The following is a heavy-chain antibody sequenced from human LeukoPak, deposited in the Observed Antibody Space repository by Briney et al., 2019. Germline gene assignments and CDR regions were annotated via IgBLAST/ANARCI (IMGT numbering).Heavy chain of an antibody. CDR2: IYHSGST. CDR1: GGSISSSNW. J-gene: IGHJ4*02. Sequence: SETLSLTCAVSGGSISSSNWWSWVRQPPGKGLEWIGEIYHSGSTNYNPSLKSRVTISVDRSKNQFSLKLSSVTAADTAVYYCARVVWGYSYGYYFDYWGQGTLVTVSS. V-gene: IGHV4-4*02. D-gene: IGHD5-18*01. CDR3: ARVVWGYSYGYYFDY.